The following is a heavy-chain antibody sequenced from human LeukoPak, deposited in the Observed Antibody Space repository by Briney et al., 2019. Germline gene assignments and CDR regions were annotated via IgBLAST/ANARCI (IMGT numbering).Heavy chain of an antibody. V-gene: IGHV3-23*01. CDR3: AKVTGSGSYLADAFDI. Sequence: PGGSLRLSCAASGFTFSTYAMTWARQAPGKGLEWVSVISGSGDNTYYADSVKGRFTISRDNSKNTLYLQMNSLRAEDTAVYYCAKVTGSGSYLADAFDIWGHGTVVSVSS. J-gene: IGHJ3*02. D-gene: IGHD3-10*01. CDR2: ISGSGDNT. CDR1: GFTFSTYA.